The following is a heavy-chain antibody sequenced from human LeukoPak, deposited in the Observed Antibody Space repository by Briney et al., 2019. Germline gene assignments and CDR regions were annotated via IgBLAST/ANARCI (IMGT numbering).Heavy chain of an antibody. CDR1: GFTFVDYA. V-gene: IGHV3-43D*03. Sequence: GGSLRLFCAASGFTFVDYAMHWVRQAPGKGLEWVSLISWDGGGTYYADTVKGRFTISRDNSKNSLYLQMNSLRAEDTALYYCAKDMAAYYYASGNIDYWGQRTLVTVSS. CDR2: ISWDGGGT. D-gene: IGHD3-10*01. J-gene: IGHJ4*02. CDR3: AKDMAAYYYASGNIDY.